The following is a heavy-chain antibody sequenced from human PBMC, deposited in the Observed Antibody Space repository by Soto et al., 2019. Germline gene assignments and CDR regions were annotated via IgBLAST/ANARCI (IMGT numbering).Heavy chain of an antibody. J-gene: IGHJ4*02. CDR3: ARVLHFESSGYSL. V-gene: IGHV3-11*06. D-gene: IGHD3-22*01. Sequence: DSLKGRFTISRDNAKNSLYLQMNNLRAEDTAMYYCARVLHFESSGYSLWGQGTLVTVSS.